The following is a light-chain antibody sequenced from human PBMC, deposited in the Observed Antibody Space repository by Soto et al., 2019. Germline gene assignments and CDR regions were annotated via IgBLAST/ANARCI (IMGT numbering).Light chain of an antibody. CDR3: SSYTRRSTLV. J-gene: IGLJ2*01. CDR2: QVT. V-gene: IGLV2-14*01. CDR1: SSDLAIYNY. Sequence: QSVLTQPASVSGSPGQSITISCTGTSSDLAIYNYVSWYQQQPGKAPKLMIYQVTNRPSGVSNRFSGSKSGNTASLTITGLQAEDEAEYYCSSYTRRSTLVFGGGTKVTV.